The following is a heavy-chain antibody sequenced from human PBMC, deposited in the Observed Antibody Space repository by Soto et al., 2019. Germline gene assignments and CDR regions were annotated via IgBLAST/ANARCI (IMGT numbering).Heavy chain of an antibody. J-gene: IGHJ5*02. Sequence: QVQLVQSGAEVKKPGSSVKVSCKASGDPFSTYAISWVRQAPGRGLEWMGGIIPLFGTAHYAQKFQGRLTITADESTSSGYMELSSLRFDDTAIYYCARAEGAGTTYWFDPWGQGTPVTVS. CDR2: IIPLFGTA. CDR1: GDPFSTYA. D-gene: IGHD1-1*01. V-gene: IGHV1-69*01. CDR3: ARAEGAGTTYWFDP.